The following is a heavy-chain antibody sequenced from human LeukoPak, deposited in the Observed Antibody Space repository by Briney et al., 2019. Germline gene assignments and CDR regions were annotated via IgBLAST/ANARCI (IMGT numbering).Heavy chain of an antibody. V-gene: IGHV3-64*01. CDR2: ISSNGGST. J-gene: IGHJ4*02. Sequence: GGSLRLSCAASGFTFSSYAMHWVCQAPGKGLEYVSAISSNGGSTYYANSVKGRFTISRDNSKNTLYLQMGSLRAEDMAVYYCARSGDSSGWRHFDYWGQGTLVTVSS. CDR3: ARSGDSSGWRHFDY. CDR1: GFTFSSYA. D-gene: IGHD6-19*01.